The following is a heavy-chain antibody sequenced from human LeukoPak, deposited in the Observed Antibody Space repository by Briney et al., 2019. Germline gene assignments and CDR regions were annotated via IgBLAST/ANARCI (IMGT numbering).Heavy chain of an antibody. J-gene: IGHJ3*02. CDR3: AKDQTAAAGFLDAFDI. Sequence: GGSLRLSCVASGFTVSSNYMSWVRQAPGKGLEWVSVIYSGGSTYFADSVKGRFTISRDNSKNTLYLQMNSLRAEDTAVYYCAKDQTAAAGFLDAFDIWGQGTMVTVSS. D-gene: IGHD6-13*01. V-gene: IGHV3-66*01. CDR2: IYSGGST. CDR1: GFTVSSNY.